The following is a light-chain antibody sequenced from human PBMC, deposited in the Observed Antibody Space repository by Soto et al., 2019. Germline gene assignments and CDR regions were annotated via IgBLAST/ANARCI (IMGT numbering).Light chain of an antibody. J-gene: IGKJ3*01. V-gene: IGKV4-1*01. CDR2: WAS. Sequence: IVMTQSPESLAVSLGERATINCKSSQSVLYSSNNKNYLAWYQQKPGQPPKLLIYWASTRESGVPDRFSGSGSGTDFTLSISSLQAEDVAVYYCHQHYNVPFTFGPGTKVDIK. CDR1: QSVLYSSNNKNY. CDR3: HQHYNVPFT.